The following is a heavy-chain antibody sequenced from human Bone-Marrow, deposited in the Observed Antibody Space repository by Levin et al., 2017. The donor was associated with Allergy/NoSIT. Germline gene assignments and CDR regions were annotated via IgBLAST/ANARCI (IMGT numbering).Heavy chain of an antibody. CDR3: ARLRYFDWLSSPDYYYGMDV. CDR1: GFTFSSYS. CDR2: ISSSSSYI. D-gene: IGHD3-9*01. V-gene: IGHV3-21*01. Sequence: PGGSLRLSCAASGFTFSSYSMNWVRQAPGKGLEWVSSISSSSSYIYYADSVKGRFTISRDNAKNSLYLQMNSLRAEDTAVYYCARLRYFDWLSSPDYYYGMDVWGQGTTVTVSS. J-gene: IGHJ6*02.